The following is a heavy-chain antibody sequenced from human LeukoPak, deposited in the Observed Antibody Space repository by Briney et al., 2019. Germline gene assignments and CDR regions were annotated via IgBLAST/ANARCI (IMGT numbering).Heavy chain of an antibody. D-gene: IGHD4-17*01. CDR1: GFTFSSYA. J-gene: IGHJ6*02. V-gene: IGHV3-30-3*01. CDR2: ISYDGSNK. Sequence: GRSLRLSCAASGFTFSSYAMHWVRLAPGKGLEWVAVISYDGSNKYYADSVKGRFTISRDNSKNTLYLQMNSLRAEDTAVYYCARVSTVTTFYYYYGMDVWGQGTTVTVSS. CDR3: ARVSTVTTFYYYYGMDV.